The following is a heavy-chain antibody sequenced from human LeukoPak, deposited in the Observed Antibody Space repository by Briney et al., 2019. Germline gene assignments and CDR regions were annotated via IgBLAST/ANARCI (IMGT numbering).Heavy chain of an antibody. CDR3: ARGDGYAQRD. CDR1: GFTFSSYW. J-gene: IGHJ4*02. D-gene: IGHD5-12*01. Sequence: PGGSLRLSCAASGFTFSSYWMHWVRQASGKGLVWVSRINSDGSSTSYADSVKGRLTISRDNAKNTLYLQMNSLRVEDTAVYYCARGDGYAQRDWGQGTLATVPS. V-gene: IGHV3-74*01. CDR2: INSDGSST.